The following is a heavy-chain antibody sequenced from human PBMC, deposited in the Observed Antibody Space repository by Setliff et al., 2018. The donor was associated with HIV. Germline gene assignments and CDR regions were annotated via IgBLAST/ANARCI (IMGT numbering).Heavy chain of an antibody. V-gene: IGHV3-23*01. J-gene: IGHJ4*02. CDR1: GFTFGGFA. D-gene: IGHD4-17*01. Sequence: GGSLRLSCVPSGFTFGGFAMSWVRQAPGRGLEWVSAITGSGGNTYYADSVKGRFTISRDNSENTLYLQMNSLRADDTAMYYCAKGHYDDWYYFDYGGPGTLVTGSS. CDR2: ITGSGGNT. CDR3: AKGHYDDWYYFDY.